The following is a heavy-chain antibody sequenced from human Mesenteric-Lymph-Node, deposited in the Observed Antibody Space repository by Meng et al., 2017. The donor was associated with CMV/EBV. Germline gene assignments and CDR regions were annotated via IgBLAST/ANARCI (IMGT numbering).Heavy chain of an antibody. CDR3: ARDGEYSSSWWKYFDH. V-gene: IGHV1-18*01. D-gene: IGHD6-13*01. Sequence: ASVKVSCKASGYTFTSYDISWVRQAPGQGLEWMGWISLYNGNTNYAQELQGRFTMTTDTSTSTAYMELRSLRSDDTAVYYCARDGEYSSSWWKYFDHWGQGTLVTVSS. J-gene: IGHJ4*02. CDR2: ISLYNGNT. CDR1: GYTFTSYD.